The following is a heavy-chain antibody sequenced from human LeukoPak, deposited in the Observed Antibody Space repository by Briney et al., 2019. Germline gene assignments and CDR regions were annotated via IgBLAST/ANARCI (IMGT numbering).Heavy chain of an antibody. D-gene: IGHD3-16*02. J-gene: IGHJ5*02. CDR1: GYNFTTYG. CDR2: IIDYDGHA. V-gene: IGHV1-18*01. Sequence: ASVKVSCKASGYNFTTYGISWVRQAPGQRPEWMGWIIDYDGHARYSEKLKGRITLTTDRSTSTVYMELRSLTYDDTARYYYVREGIYLAFDLWGQGTLVSVSS. CDR3: VREGIYLAFDL.